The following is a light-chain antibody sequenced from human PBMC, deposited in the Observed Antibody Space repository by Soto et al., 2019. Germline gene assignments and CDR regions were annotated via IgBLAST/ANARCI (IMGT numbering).Light chain of an antibody. V-gene: IGKV3-20*01. Sequence: IVFTHSPGTLSLSPGERATLSWRASQSVSSSYLAWYQQKPGQAPRLLIYGASSRATGIPDRFSGSGSGTDFTLTISRLEPEDFAVYYCQQYGSSPSWTFGQGTKV. CDR2: GAS. J-gene: IGKJ1*01. CDR3: QQYGSSPSWT. CDR1: QSVSSSY.